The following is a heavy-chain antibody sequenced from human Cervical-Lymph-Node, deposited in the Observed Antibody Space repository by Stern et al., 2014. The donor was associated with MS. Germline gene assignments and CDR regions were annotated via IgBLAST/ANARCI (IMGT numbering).Heavy chain of an antibody. V-gene: IGHV1-58*01. CDR3: ATDSVVAAKYYYGMDV. CDR2: IVAGSGNT. CDR1: GFTFTRSA. Sequence: QLVQSGPEVKRPGTSVKVSCKASGFTFTRSAVQWVRQARGPRPEWIGWIVAGSGNTNYAEKFQERVTITRDKPTSTAYMELSSLRSEDTAVYYCATDSVVAAKYYYGMDVWGQGTTVTVSS. J-gene: IGHJ6*02. D-gene: IGHD2-2*01.